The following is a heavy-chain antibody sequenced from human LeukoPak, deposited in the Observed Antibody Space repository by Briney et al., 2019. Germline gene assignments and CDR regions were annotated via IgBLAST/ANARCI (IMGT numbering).Heavy chain of an antibody. Sequence: GRSLRLSCAASGFIFSDYGMHWVRQAPGKGLEWVAVIWYDGSNKYYADSEEGRFTISRDHAKNTLYLQMNSLRAEDTAVYYCARGPHIVVVTAIDYWGQGTLVTVSS. J-gene: IGHJ4*02. V-gene: IGHV3-33*01. CDR2: IWYDGSNK. CDR1: GFIFSDYG. CDR3: ARGPHIVVVTAIDY. D-gene: IGHD2-21*02.